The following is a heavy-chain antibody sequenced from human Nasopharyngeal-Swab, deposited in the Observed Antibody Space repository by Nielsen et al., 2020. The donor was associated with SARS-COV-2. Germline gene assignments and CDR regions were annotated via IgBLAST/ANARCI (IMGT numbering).Heavy chain of an antibody. D-gene: IGHD2-15*01. CDR2: ISAYNGNT. CDR3: ARDIQSGYCSGGSCIGDYYYYMDV. Sequence: ASVKVSCKASGYTFTSYGISWVRQAPGQGLEWMGWISAYNGNTNYAQKLQGRVTVTTDTSTSTAYMELRSLRSDDTAVYYCARDIQSGYCSGGSCIGDYYYYMDVWGKGTTVTVSS. V-gene: IGHV1-18*01. J-gene: IGHJ6*03. CDR1: GYTFTSYG.